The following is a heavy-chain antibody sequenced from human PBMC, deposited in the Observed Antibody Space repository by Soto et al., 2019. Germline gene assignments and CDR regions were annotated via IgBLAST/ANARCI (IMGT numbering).Heavy chain of an antibody. Sequence: GESLKISCKGSGYSFTSYWISWVRQMPGKGLEWMGRIDPSDSYTNYSPSFQGHVTISADKSISTAYLQWSSLKASDTAMYYCARGGLESDYYYYGMDVWGQGTTVTVSS. CDR1: GYSFTSYW. V-gene: IGHV5-10-1*01. J-gene: IGHJ6*02. CDR2: IDPSDSYT. CDR3: ARGGLESDYYYYGMDV. D-gene: IGHD1-1*01.